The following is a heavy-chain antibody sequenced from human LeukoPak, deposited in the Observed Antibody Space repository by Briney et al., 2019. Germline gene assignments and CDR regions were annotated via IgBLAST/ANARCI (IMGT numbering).Heavy chain of an antibody. CDR3: TTDNPLLMVYAIPPSGMDV. D-gene: IGHD2-8*01. CDR2: IKSKTDGGTT. Sequence: GGSLRLSCAASGFTFSNAWMNWVRQAPGKGLEWVGRIKSKTDGGTTDYAAPVKGRFTISRDDSKNTLYLQMNSLKTEDTAVYYCTTDNPLLMVYAIPPSGMDVWGQGTTVTVSS. V-gene: IGHV3-15*07. CDR1: GFTFSNAW. J-gene: IGHJ6*02.